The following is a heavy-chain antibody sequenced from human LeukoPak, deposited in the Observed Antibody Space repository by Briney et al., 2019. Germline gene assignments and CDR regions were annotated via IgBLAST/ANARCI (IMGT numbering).Heavy chain of an antibody. CDR1: GYTFTSYG. Sequence: GASVKVSCKASGYTFTSYGISWVRQAPGQGLEWMGIINPSGGSTSYAQKFQGRVTMTRDTSTSTVYMELSSLRSEDTAVYYCAREARLRYFDWLPRVGDAFDIWGQGTMVTVSS. D-gene: IGHD3-9*01. J-gene: IGHJ3*02. CDR2: INPSGGST. CDR3: AREARLRYFDWLPRVGDAFDI. V-gene: IGHV1-46*01.